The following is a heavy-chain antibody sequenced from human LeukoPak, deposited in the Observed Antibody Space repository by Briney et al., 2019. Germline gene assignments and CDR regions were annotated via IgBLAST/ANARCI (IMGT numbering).Heavy chain of an antibody. V-gene: IGHV4-39*07. CDR2: IYYSGNT. J-gene: IGHJ6*03. CDR3: AREKVVTAGYYYYYYMDV. CDR1: GGSISSSSYY. Sequence: SETLSLTCTVSGGSISSSSYYWGWIRQPPGKGLEWIGSIYYSGNTDYNPSLKSRVTISVETSKNQFSLKLSSVTAADTAVYYCAREKVVTAGYYYYYYMDVWGKGTTVTISS. D-gene: IGHD2-21*02.